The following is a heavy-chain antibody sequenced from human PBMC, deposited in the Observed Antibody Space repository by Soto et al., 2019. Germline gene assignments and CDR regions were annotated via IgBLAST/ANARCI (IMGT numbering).Heavy chain of an antibody. CDR3: ARDPSPYYDILTGYPGSYFAY. Sequence: GGSLRLSCAASGFTFSSYAMHWVRQAPGKGLEWVAVISYDGSNKYYADSVKGRFTISRDNSKNTLYLQMNSLRAEDTAVYYCARDPSPYYDILTGYPGSYFAYWGQGTLVTAPQ. CDR2: ISYDGSNK. CDR1: GFTFSSYA. J-gene: IGHJ4*02. D-gene: IGHD3-9*01. V-gene: IGHV3-30-3*01.